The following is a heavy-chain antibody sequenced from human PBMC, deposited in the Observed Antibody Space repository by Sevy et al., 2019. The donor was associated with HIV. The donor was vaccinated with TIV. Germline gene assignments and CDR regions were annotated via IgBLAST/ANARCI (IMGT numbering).Heavy chain of an antibody. CDR1: GFTFSNVW. J-gene: IGHJ1*01. Sequence: GGFLRLSCAASGFTFSNVWMSWLRQAPGKGLEWVAHIKSKTEGGTADYAAPVKGRFTISRDDSKDTLYLQMNSLKTEDTAVYYCTTGGSLFQHWGQGTLVTVSS. CDR3: TTGGSLFQH. CDR2: IKSKTEGGTA. V-gene: IGHV3-15*01. D-gene: IGHD2-15*01.